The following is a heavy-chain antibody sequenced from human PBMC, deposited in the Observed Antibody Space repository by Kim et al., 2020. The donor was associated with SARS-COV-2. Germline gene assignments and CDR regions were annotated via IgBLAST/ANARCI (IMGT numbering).Heavy chain of an antibody. CDR2: IAYDGSHI. CDR3: LAELGSRCFDH. D-gene: IGHD3-16*02. V-gene: IGHV3-30-3*01. CDR1: GFTFSAHD. Sequence: GGSLRLSCAASGFTFSAHDLHWVRQAPGKGLEWVALIAYDGSHIYYPDSVKGRFIISRDNTKSTLYLQMNSLRPEDTAVYYCLAELGSRCFDHWGQGTLVTV. J-gene: IGHJ4*02.